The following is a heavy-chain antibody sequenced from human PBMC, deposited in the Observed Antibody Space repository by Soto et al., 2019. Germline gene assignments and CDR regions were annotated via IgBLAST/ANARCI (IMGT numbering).Heavy chain of an antibody. D-gene: IGHD3-9*01. V-gene: IGHV4-39*01. Sequence: SETLSLTCTVSGGSISSSSYYWGWIRQPPGKGLEWIGSIYYSGSTYYNPSPKSRVTISVDTSKNQFSLKLSSVTAADTAVYYCARAYYDILTGYFDYWGQGTLVTVSS. CDR1: GGSISSSSYY. CDR3: ARAYYDILTGYFDY. J-gene: IGHJ4*02. CDR2: IYYSGST.